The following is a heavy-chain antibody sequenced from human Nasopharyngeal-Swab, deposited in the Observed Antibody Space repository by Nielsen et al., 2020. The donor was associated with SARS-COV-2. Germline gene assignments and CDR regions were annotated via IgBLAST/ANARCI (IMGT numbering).Heavy chain of an antibody. J-gene: IGHJ6*02. CDR3: ARPYYYDSSGYYSVYYYYGMDV. V-gene: IGHV1-69*06. D-gene: IGHD3-22*01. Sequence: SVKVSCKASGGTFSSYAISWVRQAPGQGLEWMGGIIPIFGTANYAQKFQGRVTITADKSTSTAYMELSSLRSEDTAVYYCARPYYYDSSGYYSVYYYYGMDVWGQGTTVTVSS. CDR2: IIPIFGTA. CDR1: GGTFSSYA.